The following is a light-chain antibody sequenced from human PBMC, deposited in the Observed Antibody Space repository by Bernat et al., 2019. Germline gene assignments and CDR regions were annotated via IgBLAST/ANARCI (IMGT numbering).Light chain of an antibody. V-gene: IGLV3-1*01. Sequence: SSELTQPPSVSVSSGQTATIVCSGDNLGNKYVSWYQQKSGQPPLLVIFQDSQRPSGIPARFSGSSSGSTATLTISETQAVDEAAYYCLAWDSRTAVFGGGTELTVL. CDR3: LAWDSRTAV. CDR2: QDS. J-gene: IGLJ2*01. CDR1: NLGNKY.